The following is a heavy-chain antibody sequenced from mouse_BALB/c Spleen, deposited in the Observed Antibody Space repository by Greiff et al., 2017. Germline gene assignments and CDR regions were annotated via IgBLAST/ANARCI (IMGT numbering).Heavy chain of an antibody. CDR2: ISSGGSYT. CDR1: GFTFSSYT. V-gene: IGHV5-6-4*01. Sequence: EVHLVESGGGLVKPGGSLKLSCAASGFTFSSYTMSWVRQTPEKRLEWVATISSGGSYTYYPDSVKGRFTISRDNAKNTLYLQMSSLKSEDTAMYYCTRDGGYDGYFYFDYWGQGTTLTVSS. D-gene: IGHD2-3*01. J-gene: IGHJ2*01. CDR3: TRDGGYDGYFYFDY.